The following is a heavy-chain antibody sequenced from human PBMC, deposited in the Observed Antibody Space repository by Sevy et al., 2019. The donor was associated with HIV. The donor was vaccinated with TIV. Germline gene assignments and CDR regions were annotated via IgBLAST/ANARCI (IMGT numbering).Heavy chain of an antibody. CDR3: ACGGCTKPYDY. V-gene: IGHV3-23*01. CDR2: LSFGCGEI. Sequence: GGSLRLSCAASGFTFSKYSMSWVRQPPGKGLGWVSTLSFGCGEINHADSVKGRLTISRDNSKNSLYLQMNNLTAEDSAVYYGACGGCTKPYDYWGQGTLVTVSS. D-gene: IGHD2-8*01. J-gene: IGHJ4*02. CDR1: GFTFSKYS.